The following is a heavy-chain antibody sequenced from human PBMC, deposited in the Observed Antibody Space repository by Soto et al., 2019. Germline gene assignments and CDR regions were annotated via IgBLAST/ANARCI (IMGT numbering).Heavy chain of an antibody. J-gene: IGHJ3*02. V-gene: IGHV4-31*03. CDR1: GGSISSGGYY. CDR3: ARDPGSHDAFDI. CDR2: IYYSGST. Sequence: SETLSLTCTVSGGSISSGGYYWIWLRQHPGKGLEWIGYIYYSGSTYYNPSLKSRVTISVDTSKNQFSLKLSSVTAADTAVYYCARDPGSHDAFDIWGQGTMVTVSS.